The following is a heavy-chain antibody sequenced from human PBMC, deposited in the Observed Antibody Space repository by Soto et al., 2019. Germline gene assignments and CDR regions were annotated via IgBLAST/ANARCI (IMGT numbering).Heavy chain of an antibody. CDR3: TREDKSYGYDH. Sequence: QVQLQESGPGLEKPSQTLSLTCTVSGGSIGSGGYYWNWVRQHPGKGLEWIGSISDSGTTYKNPSLWSRVTISLSTSNNQFSLKLSSVTAADTAVYYCTREDKSYGYDHWGQGTLVTVSS. J-gene: IGHJ4*02. V-gene: IGHV4-31*03. CDR2: ISDSGTT. D-gene: IGHD5-18*01. CDR1: GGSIGSGGYY.